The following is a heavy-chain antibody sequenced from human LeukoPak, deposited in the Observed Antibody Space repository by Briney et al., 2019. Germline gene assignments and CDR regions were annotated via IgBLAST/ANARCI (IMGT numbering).Heavy chain of an antibody. Sequence: SETLSLTCTVSGYSISSGYYWGWIRQPPGKGLEWIGSIYHSGSTYCNPSLKSRVTISVDTSKNQFSLKLSSVTAADTAVYYCARTSLRYCSSTSCYVDDYFDYWGQGTLVTVSS. CDR3: ARTSLRYCSSTSCYVDDYFDY. CDR2: IYHSGST. J-gene: IGHJ4*02. D-gene: IGHD2-2*01. CDR1: GYSISSGYY. V-gene: IGHV4-38-2*02.